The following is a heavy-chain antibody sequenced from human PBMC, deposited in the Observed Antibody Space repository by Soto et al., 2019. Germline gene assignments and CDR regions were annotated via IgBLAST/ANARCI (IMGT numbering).Heavy chain of an antibody. V-gene: IGHV3-53*01. CDR1: GFTVSSTY. Sequence: GGSLRLSCAASGFTVSSTYMSWVRQAPGKGLEWVSVVYSDDNTYYADSVKGRFTISRDNSKNTLYLQMNGLRAEDTAVYYCARGLKYCSVTTCLSPFDYWGQGTLVTLS. CDR2: VYSDDNT. CDR3: ARGLKYCSVTTCLSPFDY. D-gene: IGHD2-2*01. J-gene: IGHJ4*02.